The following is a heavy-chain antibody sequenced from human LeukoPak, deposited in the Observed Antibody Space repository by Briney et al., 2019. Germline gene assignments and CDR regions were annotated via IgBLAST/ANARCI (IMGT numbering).Heavy chain of an antibody. Sequence: GASVKVSCKASGGTFSSYAISWVRQAPGQGGEWMGRIIPIFGTANYAQKFQGRVTITTDESTSTAYMELSSLRSEDTAVYYCARVPRELGGYWGQGTLVTVSS. D-gene: IGHD3-16*01. V-gene: IGHV1-69*05. CDR2: IIPIFGTA. J-gene: IGHJ4*02. CDR1: GGTFSSYA. CDR3: ARVPRELGGY.